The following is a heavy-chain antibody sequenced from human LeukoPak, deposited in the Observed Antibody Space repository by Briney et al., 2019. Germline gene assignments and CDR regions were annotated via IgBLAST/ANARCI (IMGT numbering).Heavy chain of an antibody. V-gene: IGHV3-9*03. D-gene: IGHD5-12*01. CDR2: ISWNSGSI. CDR3: AKDMRSGYDYSSFDY. Sequence: PGGSLRLSCAASGFTFDDYAMHWVRQAPGKGLEWVSGISWNSGSIGYADSVKGRFTISRDNAKNSLYLQMNSLRAEDMALYYCAKDMRSGYDYSSFDYWGQGTLVTVSS. J-gene: IGHJ4*02. CDR1: GFTFDDYA.